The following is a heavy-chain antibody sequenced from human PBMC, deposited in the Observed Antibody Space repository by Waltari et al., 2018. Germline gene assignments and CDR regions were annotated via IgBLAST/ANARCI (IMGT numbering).Heavy chain of an antibody. J-gene: IGHJ6*02. CDR1: EYTFTSSY. CDR3: ASDTGALWMDV. D-gene: IGHD2-21*01. V-gene: IGHV1-46*01. CDR2: INPSGGST. Sequence: QVQLVQSGAEVKKPGASVKISCKTSEYTFTSSYVHWVRQAPGQGLEWMGIINPSGGSTIYAQKFQGRVTMIRDTSTSTVYMELSSLRSEDTAVYYCASDTGALWMDVWGQGTTVTVSS.